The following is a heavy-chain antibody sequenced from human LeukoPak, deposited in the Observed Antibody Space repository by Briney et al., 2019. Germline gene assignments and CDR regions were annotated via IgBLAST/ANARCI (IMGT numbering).Heavy chain of an antibody. CDR3: ARDGYCSSGSCYGSYDY. CDR1: GFTFSSYS. J-gene: IGHJ4*02. CDR2: ISSSSDTI. V-gene: IGHV3-48*02. Sequence: GGSLRLSCAASGFTFSSYSMHWVRQAPGKGLEWVSYISSSSDTIYYADSVKGRFTISRDNAKNSLYLQMNSLRDEDTAVYYCARDGYCSSGSCYGSYDYWGQGTLVTVSS. D-gene: IGHD2-15*01.